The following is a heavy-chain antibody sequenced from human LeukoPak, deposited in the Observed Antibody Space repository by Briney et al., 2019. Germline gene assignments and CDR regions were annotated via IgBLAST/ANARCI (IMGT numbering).Heavy chain of an antibody. CDR2: IYYGGNT. CDR3: ARRYYYDSSGRVPFDC. CDR1: GGSISSSSCY. V-gene: IGHV4-39*01. Sequence: EAPCLTCTVSGGSISSSSCYWVWIRQPPGKGLEWIGSIYYGGNTYYNPSLKSRGSTSLDTSKNQYPLKLSSVTAADTAVYYCARRYYYDSSGRVPFDCWGQGTLAPVCS. J-gene: IGHJ4*02. D-gene: IGHD3-22*01.